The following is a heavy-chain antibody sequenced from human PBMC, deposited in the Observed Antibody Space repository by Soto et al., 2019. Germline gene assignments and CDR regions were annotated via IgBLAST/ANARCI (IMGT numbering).Heavy chain of an antibody. CDR1: GFTFSSYE. J-gene: IGHJ4*02. D-gene: IGHD3-22*01. CDR2: ISSSGSTI. Sequence: GGSLRLSCAASGFTFSSYEMNWVRQAPGKGREWVSYISSSGSTIYYADSVKGRFTISRDNAKNSLYLQMNSLRAEDTAVYYCARDHNDSSGYELWFDYWGQGTLVTVSS. V-gene: IGHV3-48*03. CDR3: ARDHNDSSGYELWFDY.